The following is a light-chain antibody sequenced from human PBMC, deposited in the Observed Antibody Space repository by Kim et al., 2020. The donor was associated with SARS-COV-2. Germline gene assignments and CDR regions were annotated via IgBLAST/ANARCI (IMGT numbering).Light chain of an antibody. Sequence: SYELTQPPSVSVAPGKTARITCGGNNIGSKSVHWYQQKPGQAPVLVIYYDSDRPSGIPERFSGSNSGNTATLTISRVEAGDEADYYCQGWGSSSDHVVFG. CDR2: YDS. CDR3: QGWGSSSDHVV. J-gene: IGLJ2*01. CDR1: NIGSKS. V-gene: IGLV3-21*04.